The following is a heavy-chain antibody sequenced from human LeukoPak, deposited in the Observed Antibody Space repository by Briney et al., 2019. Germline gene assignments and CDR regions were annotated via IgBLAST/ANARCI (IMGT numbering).Heavy chain of an antibody. V-gene: IGHV1-69*05. CDR2: IIPIFGTA. CDR1: GGTFSSYA. CDR3: ARVGALLRSSGYLDY. J-gene: IGHJ4*02. Sequence: GSSVKVSCKASGGTFSSYAISWVRQAPGQGLEWMGGIIPIFGTANYAQKFQGRVTITTDESTSTAYMELSSLRSEDTAVYYCARVGALLRSSGYLDYWGQGTLVTVSS. D-gene: IGHD3-3*01.